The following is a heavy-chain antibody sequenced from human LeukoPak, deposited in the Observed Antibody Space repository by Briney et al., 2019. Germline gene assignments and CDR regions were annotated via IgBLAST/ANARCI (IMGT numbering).Heavy chain of an antibody. Sequence: PSETLSLTCTVSGGSISSTCYWWGWLRHPPGKGLEWIGSIYYSGETYYNPCLKSRVTISVDTPKNQFSLKMTSVNAADTAVYHCARQVGDGRWYFDYWGQGTLVTVSS. D-gene: IGHD4-23*01. J-gene: IGHJ4*02. V-gene: IGHV4-39*01. CDR3: ARQVGDGRWYFDY. CDR2: IYYSGET. CDR1: GGSISSTCYW.